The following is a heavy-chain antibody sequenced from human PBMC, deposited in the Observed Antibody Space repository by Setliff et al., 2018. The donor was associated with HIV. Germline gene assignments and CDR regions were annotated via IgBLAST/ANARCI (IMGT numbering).Heavy chain of an antibody. J-gene: IGHJ4*02. CDR3: ARYDGYKVSFDN. D-gene: IGHD5-18*01. CDR1: GGSLSDYY. CDR2: INHSGST. V-gene: IGHV4-34*01. Sequence: SETLSLTCGVYGGSLSDYYWNWIRQPPGKGLEWIAEINHSGSTNYNPSLKSRATISVDTSQNQLSLKLSSVTAADTAMYYCARYDGYKVSFDNWGPGTLDTVSS.